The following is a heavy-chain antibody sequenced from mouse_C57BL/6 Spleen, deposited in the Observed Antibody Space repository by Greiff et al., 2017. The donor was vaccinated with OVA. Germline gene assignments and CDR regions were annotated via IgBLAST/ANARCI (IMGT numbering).Heavy chain of an antibody. D-gene: IGHD1-1*01. V-gene: IGHV6-3*01. CDR3: TENGPYGGWFAY. CDR2: IRLKSDTYAT. CDR1: GFTFSNYW. J-gene: IGHJ3*01. Sequence: EVKLQESGGGLVQPGGSMKLSCAASGFTFSNYWMNWVRQSPEKGLEWVAQIRLKSDTYATHSVVSVKGRFTISRDDSKSSVYLQMNNIRAEDTGINYCTENGPYGGWFAYWGQGTLVTVSA.